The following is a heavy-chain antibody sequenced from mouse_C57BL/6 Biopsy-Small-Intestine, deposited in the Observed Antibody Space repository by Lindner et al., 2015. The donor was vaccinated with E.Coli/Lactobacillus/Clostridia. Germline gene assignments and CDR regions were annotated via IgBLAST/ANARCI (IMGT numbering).Heavy chain of an antibody. CDR2: IYPRSGNT. V-gene: IGHV1-80*01. Sequence: VQLQESGAELVKPGASVKISCKASGYAFSSYWMNWVKQRPGQGLEWIREIYPRSGNTYYNEKFKGKATLSADKSSSTAYMELRSLTSEDSAVYFCAREEEIYYGNYDAMDYWGQGTSVTVSS. CDR1: GYAFSSYW. D-gene: IGHD2-1*01. CDR3: AREEEIYYGNYDAMDY. J-gene: IGHJ4*01.